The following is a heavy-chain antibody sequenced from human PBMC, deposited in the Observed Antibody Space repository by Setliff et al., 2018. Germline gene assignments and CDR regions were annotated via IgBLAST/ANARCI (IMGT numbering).Heavy chain of an antibody. CDR2: IIPFFGNT. J-gene: IGHJ3*02. V-gene: IGHV1-69*13. CDR1: GGTFGSSA. D-gene: IGHD3-10*01. CDR3: ARELLGRSFDI. Sequence: GASVKVSCKVSGGTFGSSAFTWVRQAPGPGLEYMGGIIPFFGNTNYAQKFQGRLSITADESTNTVYMELSRLRSEDTAVYYCARELLGRSFDIWGQGTMVTVSS.